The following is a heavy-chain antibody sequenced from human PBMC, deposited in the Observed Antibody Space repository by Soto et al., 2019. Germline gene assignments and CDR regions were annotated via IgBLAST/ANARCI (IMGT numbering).Heavy chain of an antibody. V-gene: IGHV3-23*01. CDR3: AKNYYFDH. J-gene: IGHJ4*02. Sequence: GGSLRLSCVASGFSFSSLAMTWVRQAPGKGLEWVSSINVDDSAYYADSVKGRFTISRDNSKSTVFLELSSLRVEDTATFYCAKNYYFDHWGQGTQVTVSS. CDR2: INVDDSA. CDR1: GFSFSSLA.